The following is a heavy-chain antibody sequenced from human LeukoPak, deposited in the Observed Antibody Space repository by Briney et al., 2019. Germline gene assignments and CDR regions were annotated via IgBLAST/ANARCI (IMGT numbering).Heavy chain of an antibody. Sequence: SETLSLTCTVSGYSISSGYYWGWIRQPPGKGLEWIGSIYHSGSTYYNPSLKSRVTISVDTSKNQFSLKLSSVTAADTAVYYCGRNGPRSGYDLGHFDYLGQGTLVTVSS. V-gene: IGHV4-38-2*02. CDR2: IYHSGST. J-gene: IGHJ4*02. CDR3: GRNGPRSGYDLGHFDY. D-gene: IGHD5-12*01. CDR1: GYSISSGYY.